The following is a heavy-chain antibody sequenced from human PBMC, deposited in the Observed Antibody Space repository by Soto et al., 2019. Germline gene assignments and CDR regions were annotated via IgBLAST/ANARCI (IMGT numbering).Heavy chain of an antibody. CDR1: GGSISSYY. J-gene: IGHJ4*02. CDR2: IYYSGST. CDR3: ARQTYSSSSSADY. V-gene: IGHV4-59*08. Sequence: SETLSLTCTVSGGSISSYYWSWIRQPPGKGLEWIGYIYYSGSTNYNPSLKSRVTISVDTSKNQFSLKLSSVTAADTAVYYCARQTYSSSSSADYWGQGTLVTVSS. D-gene: IGHD6-6*01.